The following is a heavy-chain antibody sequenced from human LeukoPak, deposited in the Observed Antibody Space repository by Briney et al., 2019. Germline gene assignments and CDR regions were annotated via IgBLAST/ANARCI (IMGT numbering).Heavy chain of an antibody. J-gene: IGHJ3*02. V-gene: IGHV1-46*01. D-gene: IGHD3-10*01. CDR3: ASGQPAGDDAFDT. Sequence: ASVKVSCKASGYTLTSSYIHWVRQAPGQGLEWMGIINPSGASTSSAQKFQGRVTMTRDTSTSTVYMELSSLRSEDTAVYYCASGQPAGDDAFDTWGQGTMVTVSS. CDR1: GYTLTSSY. CDR2: INPSGAST.